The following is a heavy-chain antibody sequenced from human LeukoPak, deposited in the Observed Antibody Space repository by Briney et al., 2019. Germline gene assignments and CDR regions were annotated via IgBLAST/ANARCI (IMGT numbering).Heavy chain of an antibody. CDR2: INPNSGGT. J-gene: IGHJ4*02. CDR1: GYVFTGYY. Sequence: ASLKVPCKASGYVFTGYYMHWVRQAPGQGLEWMGWINPNSGGTKYAQKFQDRVTMTRDTSISTAYMELSGLTSDDTAVYFCARGRSYYDNSDYHETGFDYWGQGNLVTVSS. CDR3: ARGRSYYDNSDYHETGFDY. V-gene: IGHV1-2*02. D-gene: IGHD3-22*01.